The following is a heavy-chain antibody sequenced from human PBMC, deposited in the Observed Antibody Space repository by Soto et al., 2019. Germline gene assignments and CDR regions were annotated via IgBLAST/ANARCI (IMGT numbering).Heavy chain of an antibody. D-gene: IGHD3-22*01. J-gene: IGHJ4*02. CDR3: ARERNYDSSGYPMPFDY. CDR1: GGTFSSYA. Sequence: QVQLVQSGAEVKKPGSSVKVSCKASGGTFSSYAISWVRQAPGQGLEWMGGIIAIFGTANYAQKFQGRVTITADESTSTAYMELSSLRSEDTAVYYCARERNYDSSGYPMPFDYWGQGTLVTVSS. V-gene: IGHV1-69*12. CDR2: IIAIFGTA.